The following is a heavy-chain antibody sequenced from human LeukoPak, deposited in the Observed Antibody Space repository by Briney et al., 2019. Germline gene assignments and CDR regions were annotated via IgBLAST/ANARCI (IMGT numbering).Heavy chain of an antibody. CDR3: AKYPTRNNWNDVADY. Sequence: PSETLSLTCAVYGGSFSGYYWSWVRQAPGKGLEWVSAISGSGGSTYYADSVKGRFTISRDNSKNTLYLQMNSLRADDTALYYCAKYPTRNNWNDVADYWGQGTLVTVSS. CDR2: ISGSGGST. J-gene: IGHJ4*02. V-gene: IGHV3-23*01. D-gene: IGHD1-1*01. CDR1: GGSFSGYY.